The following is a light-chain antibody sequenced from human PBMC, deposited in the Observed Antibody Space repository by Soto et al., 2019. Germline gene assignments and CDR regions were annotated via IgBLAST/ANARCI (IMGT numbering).Light chain of an antibody. V-gene: IGKV1-5*01. CDR1: QSISSW. J-gene: IGKJ2*01. Sequence: DIQMTQSPSTLSASVGDRVTITCRASQSISSWLAWYQQKPGKAPKLLIYDASSLESGVPSRFSGSGSGTEFTLTISSLQPDDFATYYCQQYNSYSPATFGQGTKLEIE. CDR3: QQYNSYSPAT. CDR2: DAS.